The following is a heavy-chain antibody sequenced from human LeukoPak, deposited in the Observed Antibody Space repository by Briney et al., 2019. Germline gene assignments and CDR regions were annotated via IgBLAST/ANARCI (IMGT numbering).Heavy chain of an antibody. V-gene: IGHV4-34*01. CDR3: ARGAVAGTDY. J-gene: IGHJ4*02. CDR2: INHSGST. D-gene: IGHD6-19*01. Sequence: SETLSLTCAVYGGSFSGYYWSWIRQPPGKGLEWIGEINHSGSTNYNPSLKSRVTISVDTSKNQFSLKLSSVTAADTTVYYCARGAVAGTDYWGQGTLVTVSS. CDR1: GGSFSGYY.